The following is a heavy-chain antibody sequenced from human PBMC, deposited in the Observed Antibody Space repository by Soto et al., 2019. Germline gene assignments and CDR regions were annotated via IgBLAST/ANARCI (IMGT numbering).Heavy chain of an antibody. J-gene: IGHJ4*02. Sequence: SVKVSCKASGGTFSSYAISWVRQAPGQGLEWMGGIIPIFGTANYAQKFQGRVTITADKSTSTAYMELSSLRSEDTAVYYCARGGGEYYYDSSGYYVLWGQGTMVTVSS. CDR3: ARGGGEYYYDSSGYYVL. V-gene: IGHV1-69*06. CDR1: GGTFSSYA. D-gene: IGHD3-22*01. CDR2: IIPIFGTA.